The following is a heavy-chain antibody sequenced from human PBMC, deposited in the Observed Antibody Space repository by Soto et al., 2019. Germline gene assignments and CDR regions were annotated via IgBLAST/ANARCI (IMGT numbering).Heavy chain of an antibody. Sequence: QVQLQESGPGLVKPSQTLSLTCTVSGGSISTVDYWWSWIRQSPDMGLEWIGHIYDGGRTYNNPSLERRVTRSVDTSPSQLSLTLSSVSAADTAVYYCARGPSGDKVDSWGQGTLVTVSS. CDR3: ARGPSGDKVDS. CDR2: IYDGGRT. V-gene: IGHV4-30-4*01. CDR1: GGSISTVDYW. J-gene: IGHJ4*02. D-gene: IGHD7-27*01.